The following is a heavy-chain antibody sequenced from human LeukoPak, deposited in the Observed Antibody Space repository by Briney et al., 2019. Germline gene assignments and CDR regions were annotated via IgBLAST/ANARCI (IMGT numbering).Heavy chain of an antibody. CDR3: ASGQNDFWSGHEYYYYYYGMDV. CDR1: GFTFSSYS. Sequence: GGSLRLSCAASGFTFSSYSMNWVRQAPGRGLEXXXXXXXXXXXXYYADSVKGRFTISRNNAKNSLYLQMNSLRDEDTAVYYCASGQNDFWSGHEYYYYYYGMDVWGQGTTVTVSS. CDR2: XXXXXXXX. J-gene: IGHJ6*02. D-gene: IGHD3-3*01. V-gene: IGHV3-48*02.